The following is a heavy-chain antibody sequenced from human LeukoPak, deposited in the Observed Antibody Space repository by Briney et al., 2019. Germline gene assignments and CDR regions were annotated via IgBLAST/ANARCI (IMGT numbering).Heavy chain of an antibody. CDR2: INHSGST. CDR1: GGSFSGYY. Sequence: PSETLSLTCAVYGGSFSGYYCSWIRQPPGKGLEWIGEINHSGSTNYNPSLKSRVTISVDTSKNQFSLKLSSVTAADTAVYYCARKRVIVATLRAQRSPFFDIWGQGTMVTVSS. CDR3: ARKRVIVATLRAQRSPFFDI. J-gene: IGHJ3*02. V-gene: IGHV4-34*01. D-gene: IGHD5-12*01.